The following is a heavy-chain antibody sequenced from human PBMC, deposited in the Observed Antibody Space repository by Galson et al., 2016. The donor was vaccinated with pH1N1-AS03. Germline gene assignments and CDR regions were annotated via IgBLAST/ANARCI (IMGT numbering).Heavy chain of an antibody. CDR2: INHSGSA. V-gene: IGHV4-34*01. CDR3: ARGSYSSGWYRGRNAFDI. CDR1: GGSFNNYY. J-gene: IGHJ3*02. D-gene: IGHD6-19*01. Sequence: LSLTCAVYGGSFNNYYWNWIRQSPGKGLEWVGEINHSGSADYNPSLKSRVTISADPSKNQISLKLNSVTAADTAVYYCARGSYSSGWYRGRNAFDIWGQGTMVTVSS.